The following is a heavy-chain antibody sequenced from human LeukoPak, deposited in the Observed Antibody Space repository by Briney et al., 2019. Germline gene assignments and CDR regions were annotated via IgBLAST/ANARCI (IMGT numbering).Heavy chain of an antibody. V-gene: IGHV4-4*07. CDR1: GASISSYY. CDR3: ARDSGTTGEVKFDP. J-gene: IGHJ5*02. D-gene: IGHD1-7*01. Sequence: SETLSLTSTVSGASISSYYWSWIRQPAGKALEWIGRIYVTGSTTYNPSLESRVTMSLDTSKNHFSLKLRSVTAADTAVYYCARDSGTTGEVKFDPWGQGTLVTVSS. CDR2: IYVTGST.